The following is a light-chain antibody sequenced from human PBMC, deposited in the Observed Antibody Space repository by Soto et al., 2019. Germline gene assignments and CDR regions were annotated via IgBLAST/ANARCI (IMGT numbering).Light chain of an antibody. CDR2: GAS. CDR3: QQYGGSPLT. J-gene: IGKJ5*01. CDR1: QSVDDDF. V-gene: IGKV3-20*01. Sequence: EIVLTQSPGTLSLSSGERATLPCRANQSVDDDFLAWYQRRPGQAPRLLIYGASTRASGIPQRFSGGGSGTDFTLTISRLEPEDFAVYYCQQYGGSPLTFGQGTRLEIK.